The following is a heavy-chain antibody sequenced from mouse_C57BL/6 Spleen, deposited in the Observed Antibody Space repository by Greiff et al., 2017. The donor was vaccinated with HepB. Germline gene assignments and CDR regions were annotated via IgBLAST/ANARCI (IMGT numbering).Heavy chain of an antibody. Sequence: EVQGVESGGGLVKPGGSLKLSCAASGFTFSDYGMHWVRQAPEKGLEWVAYISSGSSTIYYADTVKGRFTISRDNAKNTLFLQMTSLRSEDTAMYYCARGSNYERAWFAYWGQGTLVTVSA. V-gene: IGHV5-17*01. CDR1: GFTFSDYG. D-gene: IGHD2-5*01. CDR2: ISSGSSTI. J-gene: IGHJ3*01. CDR3: ARGSNYERAWFAY.